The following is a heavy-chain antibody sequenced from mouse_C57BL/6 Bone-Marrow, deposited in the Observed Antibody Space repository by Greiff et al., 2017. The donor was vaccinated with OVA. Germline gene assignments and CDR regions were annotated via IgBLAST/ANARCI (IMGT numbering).Heavy chain of an antibody. D-gene: IGHD1-1*01. CDR3: ARTHYYGSSYGYFDV. Sequence: DVHLVESGPALVKPSQTVSLTCTVTGYSITNGNHWWNWIRQVSGSKLEWIGYISSSGSTDSNPSLKSRISTTRDTSKNQLFLQLNSVTTEDIATYYCARTHYYGSSYGYFDVWGTGTTVTVSS. CDR1: GYSITNGNHW. V-gene: IGHV3-4*01. CDR2: ISSSGST. J-gene: IGHJ1*03.